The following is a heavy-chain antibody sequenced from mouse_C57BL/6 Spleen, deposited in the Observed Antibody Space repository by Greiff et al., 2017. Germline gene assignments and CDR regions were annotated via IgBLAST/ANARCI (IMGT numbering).Heavy chain of an antibody. CDR3: AREYGNAMDY. V-gene: IGHV1-72*01. D-gene: IGHD5-2*01. CDR1: GYTFTSYW. CDR2: IYPNSGGT. J-gene: IGHJ4*01. Sequence: QVQLQQPGAELVKPGASVKLSCKASGYTFTSYWMHWVKQRPGRGLEWIGRIYPNSGGTKYNEKFKSKATLTVDKPSSTAYMQLSSLTSEDAAVYYCAREYGNAMDYWGQGTSVTVSS.